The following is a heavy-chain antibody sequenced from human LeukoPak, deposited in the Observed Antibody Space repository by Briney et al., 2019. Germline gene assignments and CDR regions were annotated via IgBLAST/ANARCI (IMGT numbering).Heavy chain of an antibody. CDR1: GYTFTGYY. V-gene: IGHV1-2*02. CDR2: INPNSGGT. Sequence: ASVKVSCKASGYTFTGYYMHWVRQAPGQGLEWMGWINPNSGGTNYAQKFQGRVTMTRDTSISTAYMELSRLRSDDTAVYYCARDHEYYDILTGYYPTYYFDYWGQGTLVTVSS. D-gene: IGHD3-9*01. J-gene: IGHJ4*02. CDR3: ARDHEYYDILTGYYPTYYFDY.